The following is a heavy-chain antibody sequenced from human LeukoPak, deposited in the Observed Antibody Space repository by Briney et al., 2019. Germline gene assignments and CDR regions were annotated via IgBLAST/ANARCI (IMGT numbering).Heavy chain of an antibody. D-gene: IGHD3-22*01. J-gene: IGHJ4*02. CDR3: ARQGSYYPADFDY. V-gene: IGHV3-21*01. CDR2: ISSSSSYI. Sequence: GGSLRLSCAASGFTFSSYSMNWVRQAPGKGLEWVSSISSSSSYIYYADSVKGRFTISRDNAENSLYLQMNSLRAEDTAVYYCARQGSYYPADFDYWGQGTLVTVSS. CDR1: GFTFSSYS.